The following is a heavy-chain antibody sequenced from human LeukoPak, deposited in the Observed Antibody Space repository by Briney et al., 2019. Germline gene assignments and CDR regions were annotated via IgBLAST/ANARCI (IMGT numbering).Heavy chain of an antibody. CDR3: ARDPFITGDY. CDR2: ISENGRNT. Sequence: PGGSLRLSCAASGFTFSSYGMHWVRQAPGEGLVWVSCISENGRNTYYADSVKGRFTISRDNAKNTLYLQMNGLVAEDTAVYYCARDPFITGDYWGQGTLVTVSS. J-gene: IGHJ4*02. CDR1: GFTFSSYG. V-gene: IGHV3-74*01. D-gene: IGHD1-14*01.